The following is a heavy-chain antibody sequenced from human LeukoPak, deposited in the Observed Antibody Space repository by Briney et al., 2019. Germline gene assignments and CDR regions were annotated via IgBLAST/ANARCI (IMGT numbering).Heavy chain of an antibody. V-gene: IGHV3-9*03. CDR3: AKGGGSGGLTRHSPYYFDY. CDR1: GFTFDDYA. CDR2: ISWNSGSI. D-gene: IGHD3-10*01. Sequence: GRSLRLSCAASGFTFDDYAMHWVRQAPGKGLEWVSGISWNSGSIGYADSVKGRFTISRDNAKNSLYLQMNSLRAEDMALYYCAKGGGSGGLTRHSPYYFDYWGQGTLVTVSS. J-gene: IGHJ4*02.